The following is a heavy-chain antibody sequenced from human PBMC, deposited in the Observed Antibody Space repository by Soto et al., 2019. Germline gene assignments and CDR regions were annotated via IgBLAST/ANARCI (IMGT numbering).Heavy chain of an antibody. J-gene: IGHJ1*01. Sequence: GGSLRLSCAASGFTFSSYSMNWVRQAPGKGLEWVSYISSSSSTIYYADSVKGRFTISRDNAKNSLYLQMNSLRDEDTAVYYCARDLFPADPSIVVVVAATTPEPFQHWGQGTLVTVSS. CDR3: ARDLFPADPSIVVVVAATTPEPFQH. CDR2: ISSSSSTI. CDR1: GFTFSSYS. D-gene: IGHD2-15*01. V-gene: IGHV3-48*02.